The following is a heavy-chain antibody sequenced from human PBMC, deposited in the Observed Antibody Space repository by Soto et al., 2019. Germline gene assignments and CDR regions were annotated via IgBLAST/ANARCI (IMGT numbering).Heavy chain of an antibody. Sequence: QLQLQESGPGLVKPSETLSLTCTVSGGSISSSSYYWGWIRQPPGKGLEWIGSIYYSGSTYYNPSLRRRVPLSVDPSSPPFSLPLRSVTAADTAVYYCARTKRDILTGYSIFDYWGQGTLVTVSS. J-gene: IGHJ4*02. CDR1: GGSISSSSYY. CDR2: IYYSGST. V-gene: IGHV4-39*01. CDR3: ARTKRDILTGYSIFDY. D-gene: IGHD3-9*01.